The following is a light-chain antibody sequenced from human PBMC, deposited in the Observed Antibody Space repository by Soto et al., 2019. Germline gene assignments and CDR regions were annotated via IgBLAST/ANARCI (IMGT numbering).Light chain of an antibody. J-gene: IGKJ4*01. V-gene: IGKV3-20*01. CDR1: QSVRSSH. CDR3: QQYSSSPLT. Sequence: EIVLTQSPGTLSLSPGERATLSCRASQSVRSSHLAWYQQMPGQAPRLLIYGTSNRATDIPDRFSGSGSGTDFTLTISRLEPEDFAVYYCQQYSSSPLTFGGGTKVDIK. CDR2: GTS.